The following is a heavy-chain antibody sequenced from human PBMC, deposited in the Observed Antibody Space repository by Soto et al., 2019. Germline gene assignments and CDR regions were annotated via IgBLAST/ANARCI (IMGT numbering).Heavy chain of an antibody. J-gene: IGHJ5*01. CDR3: AKECDYGDYAGENWFDS. V-gene: IGHV3-74*01. D-gene: IGHD4-17*01. CDR2: INSDGSHT. Sequence: EVQLVASGGGLVQPGGSLRLSCAASGFTFFAYWIHWVRQVPGKGLVWVSRINSDGSHTSYADSVRGRFTISRDNSKNTVYLQMNSLTAEDTAVYYCAKECDYGDYAGENWFDSWGQGSLVTVSS. CDR1: GFTFFAYW.